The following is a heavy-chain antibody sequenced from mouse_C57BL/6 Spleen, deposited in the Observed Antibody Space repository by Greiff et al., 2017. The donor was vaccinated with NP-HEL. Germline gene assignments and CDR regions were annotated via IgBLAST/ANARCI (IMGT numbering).Heavy chain of an antibody. CDR2: INPYNGGT. CDR3: ARAPDYYGSSYGFAY. J-gene: IGHJ3*01. CDR1: GYTFTDYY. Sequence: VQLQQSGPVLVKPGASVKMSCKASGYTFTDYYMNWVKQSHGKSLEWIGVINPYNGGTSYNQKFKGKATLTVDKSSSTAYMELNSLTSEDSAVYYCARAPDYYGSSYGFAYWGQGTLVTVSA. V-gene: IGHV1-19*01. D-gene: IGHD1-1*01.